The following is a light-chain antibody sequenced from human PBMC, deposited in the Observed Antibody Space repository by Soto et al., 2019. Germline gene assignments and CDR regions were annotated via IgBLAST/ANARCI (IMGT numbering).Light chain of an antibody. CDR3: QQYNNWPRT. V-gene: IGKV3-15*01. CDR2: GAS. Sequence: EIVMTQSPATLSVSPGERATLSCRASESISSNLAWYQQKPGQAPRLLMYGASTRATGIPVRFSGSGSGTEFTLTISSLQSEDFAVYYCQQYNNWPRTFGQGTKVEIK. CDR1: ESISSN. J-gene: IGKJ1*01.